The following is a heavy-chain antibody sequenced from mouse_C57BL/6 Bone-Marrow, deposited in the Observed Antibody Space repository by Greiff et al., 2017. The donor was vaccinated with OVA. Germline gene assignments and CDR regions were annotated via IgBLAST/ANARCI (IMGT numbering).Heavy chain of an antibody. CDR3: ARRGYYGSPWYCDV. CDR1: GYTFTSYW. Sequence: QVQLKQPGAELVKPGASVKLSCKASGYTFTSYWMQWVKQRPGQGLEWIGEIYPSDGYTNYNQKFKGKATLTVATSSSTASMQLRSLTSEDFAFYYCARRGYYGSPWYCDVWGTGTTVTVSS. V-gene: IGHV1-50*01. J-gene: IGHJ1*03. CDR2: IYPSDGYT. D-gene: IGHD1-1*01.